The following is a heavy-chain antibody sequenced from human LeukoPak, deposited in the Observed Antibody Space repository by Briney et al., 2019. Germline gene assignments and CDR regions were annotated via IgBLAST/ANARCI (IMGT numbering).Heavy chain of an antibody. Sequence: SVKLSCKASGGTFSSYAISWVRQAPGQGLEWMGGIIPIFGTANYAQKFQGRVTITTDESTSTAYMELSSPRSEDTAVYYCAFHTPPGVGATTYFDYWGQGTLVTVSS. CDR3: AFHTPPGVGATTYFDY. J-gene: IGHJ4*02. CDR2: IIPIFGTA. CDR1: GGTFSSYA. D-gene: IGHD1-26*01. V-gene: IGHV1-69*05.